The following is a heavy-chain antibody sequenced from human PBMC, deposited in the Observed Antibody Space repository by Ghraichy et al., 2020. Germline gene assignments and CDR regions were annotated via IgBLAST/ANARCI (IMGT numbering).Heavy chain of an antibody. CDR2: TYYRSKWYN. CDR3: AREPGSSSWYAPLRYGMDV. D-gene: IGHD6-13*01. V-gene: IGHV6-1*01. Sequence: SQTLSLTCAISGDSVSSNSAAWNWIRQSPSRGLEWLGRTYYRSKWYNDYAVSVKSRITINPDTSKNQFSLQLNSVTPEDTAVYYCAREPGSSSWYAPLRYGMDVWVQGTTVTVSS. J-gene: IGHJ6*02. CDR1: GDSVSSNSAA.